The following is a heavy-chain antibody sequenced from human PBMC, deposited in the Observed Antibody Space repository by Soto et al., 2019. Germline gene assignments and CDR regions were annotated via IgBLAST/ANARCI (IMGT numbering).Heavy chain of an antibody. CDR3: ARHEYTYGGGYFDY. V-gene: IGHV3-66*04. D-gene: IGHD5-18*01. CDR2: IYSGGST. J-gene: IGHJ4*02. Sequence: EVQLVESGGGLVQPGGSLRLSCAASGVTVSSNYMSWVRQAPGKGLEWVSVIYSGGSTYYADSVKGRFTISRDNSKNTLDLQMTSLRAEDTAVYYCARHEYTYGGGYFDYWGQGTLVTVSS. CDR1: GVTVSSNY.